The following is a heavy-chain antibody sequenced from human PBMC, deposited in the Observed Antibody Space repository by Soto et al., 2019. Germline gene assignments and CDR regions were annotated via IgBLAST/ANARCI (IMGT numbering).Heavy chain of an antibody. CDR2: ISGSGGST. J-gene: IGHJ4*02. D-gene: IGHD4-17*01. Sequence: GGSLRLSCAASGFTFSSYAMSWIRQAPGKGLEWVSAISGSGGSTYYADSVKGRFTISRDNSKNTLYQQMNSLRAEDTAVYYCAKAGDYGDYFDYWGQGTLVTVSS. V-gene: IGHV3-23*01. CDR1: GFTFSSYA. CDR3: AKAGDYGDYFDY.